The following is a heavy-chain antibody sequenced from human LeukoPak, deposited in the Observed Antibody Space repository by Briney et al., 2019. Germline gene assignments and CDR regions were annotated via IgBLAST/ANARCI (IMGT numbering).Heavy chain of an antibody. CDR2: MSYGGSI. Sequence: SETLSLTCTVSGDSISSSGYYWGWIHQPPGKGLEWIASMSYGGSIYYSPSLKSRVTLLRDTSKNQFSLRLSSVTAADTAVYFCARSYQRISWLDPWGQGTLVTVSS. J-gene: IGHJ5*02. V-gene: IGHV4-39*07. D-gene: IGHD3-16*01. CDR1: GDSISSSGYY. CDR3: ARSYQRISWLDP.